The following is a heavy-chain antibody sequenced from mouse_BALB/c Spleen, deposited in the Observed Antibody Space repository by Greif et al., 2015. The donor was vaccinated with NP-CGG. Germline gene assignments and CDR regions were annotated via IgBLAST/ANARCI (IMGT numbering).Heavy chain of an antibody. CDR3: ASTYGSSYGYAMDY. CDR2: IDPSDSET. V-gene: IGHV1-69*02. CDR1: GYTFTSYW. J-gene: IGHJ4*01. Sequence: QVQLQQSGAELVKPGAPVKLSCKASGYTFTSYWMNWVKQRPGRGLEWIGRIDPSDSETHYNQKFKDKATLTVDKSSSTAYIQLSSLTSEDSAVYYCASTYGSSYGYAMDYWGQGTSVTVSS. D-gene: IGHD1-1*01.